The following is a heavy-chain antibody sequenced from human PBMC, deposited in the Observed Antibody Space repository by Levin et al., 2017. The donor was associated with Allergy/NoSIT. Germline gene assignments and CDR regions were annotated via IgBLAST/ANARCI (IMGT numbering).Heavy chain of an antibody. Sequence: GGSLRLSCTGSGLTFGDYAMSWVRQAPGKGLEWVGFIRSEAYGGTAEYAASVKGRFTISRDDSKSIAYLQVSSLKAEDTAVYYCTRDMRTTITTGGFDHWGQGTLVTVSS. J-gene: IGHJ4*02. D-gene: IGHD4-11*01. CDR1: GLTFGDYA. CDR2: IRSEAYGGTA. V-gene: IGHV3-49*04. CDR3: TRDMRTTITTGGFDH.